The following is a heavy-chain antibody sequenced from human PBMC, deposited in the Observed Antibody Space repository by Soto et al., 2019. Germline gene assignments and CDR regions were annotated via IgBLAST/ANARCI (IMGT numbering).Heavy chain of an antibody. J-gene: IGHJ4*02. CDR3: ARASLRSGYFDY. CDR1: GGFISSSNC. D-gene: IGHD4-17*01. Sequence: SETLSLTCAVSGGFISSSNCWSWVRQPPGKGLEWIGEIYHSGSTNYNPSLKSRVTISVDKSKNQFSLKLSSVTAADTAVYYCARASLRSGYFDYWGQGTLVTVSS. CDR2: IYHSGST. V-gene: IGHV4-4*02.